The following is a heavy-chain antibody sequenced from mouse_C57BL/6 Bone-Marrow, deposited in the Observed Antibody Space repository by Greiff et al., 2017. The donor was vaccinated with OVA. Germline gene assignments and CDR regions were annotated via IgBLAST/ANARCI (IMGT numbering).Heavy chain of an antibody. CDR3: ARDALGTPHWYFDV. CDR1: GFTFSDFY. Sequence: EVNLVDSGGGLVQSGRSLRLSCATSGFTFSDFYMEWVRQAPGKGLEWIAASRNKANDYTTEYSASVKGRFIVSRDTSQSILYLQMNALRAEDTAIYYCARDALGTPHWYFDVWGTGTTVTVSS. D-gene: IGHD3-3*01. J-gene: IGHJ1*03. V-gene: IGHV7-1*01. CDR2: SRNKANDYTT.